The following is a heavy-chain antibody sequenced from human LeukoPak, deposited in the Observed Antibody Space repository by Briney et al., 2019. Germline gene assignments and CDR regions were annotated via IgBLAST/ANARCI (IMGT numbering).Heavy chain of an antibody. Sequence: YSXXSAYYWGWIRPPPXKGXEWIGSIYHRGSTYYNPSLKSRVTVSVDTSKXLFSLKLSSVTAADTAVYYXXXXXXXXXXYXXGXFDYXGXGXLVTVSS. CDR3: XXXXXXXXXYXXGXFDY. CDR1: YSXXSAYY. J-gene: IGHJ4*02. CDR2: IYHRGST. V-gene: IGHV4-38-2*01.